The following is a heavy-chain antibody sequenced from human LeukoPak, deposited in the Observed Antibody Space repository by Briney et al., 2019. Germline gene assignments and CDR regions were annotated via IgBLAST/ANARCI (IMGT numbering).Heavy chain of an antibody. Sequence: GASVKVSCKASGGSFTSYGISWVRQAPGQGLEWMGKIIPIYGRANYEQKFQGRVTITADESTTTSYMELSSLTAEDMAVYYCATGGAYEFRDDYWGQGTLVTVSS. V-gene: IGHV1-69*13. J-gene: IGHJ4*02. D-gene: IGHD3-3*01. CDR2: IIPIYGRA. CDR1: GGSFTSYG. CDR3: ATGGAYEFRDDY.